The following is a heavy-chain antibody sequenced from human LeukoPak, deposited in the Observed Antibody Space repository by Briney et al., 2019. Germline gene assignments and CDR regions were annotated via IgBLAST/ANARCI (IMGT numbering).Heavy chain of an antibody. CDR3: ARGTYGSGSYYISGAFDI. CDR1: GGSISSYY. V-gene: IGHV4-59*01. D-gene: IGHD3-10*01. CDR2: IYYSGST. J-gene: IGHJ3*02. Sequence: SETLSLTCTVSGGSISSYYWSWIRQPPGKGLEWIGYIYYSGSTNYNPSLKSRVTISVDTSKNQFSLELSSVTAADTAVYYCARGTYGSGSYYISGAFDIWGQGTMVTVSS.